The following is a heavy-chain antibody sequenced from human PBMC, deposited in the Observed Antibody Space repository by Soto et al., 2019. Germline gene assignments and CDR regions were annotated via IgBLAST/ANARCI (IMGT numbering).Heavy chain of an antibody. V-gene: IGHV5-51*01. D-gene: IGHD2-8*02. J-gene: IGHJ6*02. CDR2: IYPGDSDT. CDR1: GYSFTSYW. Sequence: PGESLKISCKGSGYSFTSYWIGWVRQMPGKSMKWMGIIYPGDSDTRYSPSFQGQVTISADKSISTAYLQWSSLKASDTAMYYCARHSLVVRDGYNSYYYGMDVWGQGTTVTVSS. CDR3: ARHSLVVRDGYNSYYYGMDV.